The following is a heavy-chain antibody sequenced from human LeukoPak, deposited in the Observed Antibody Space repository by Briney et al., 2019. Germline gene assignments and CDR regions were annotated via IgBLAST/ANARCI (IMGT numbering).Heavy chain of an antibody. D-gene: IGHD3-10*01. J-gene: IGHJ4*02. CDR3: AKDPTYGSGSYVFDY. CDR1: GFTFSSCA. V-gene: IGHV3-23*01. CDR2: ISGSGGST. Sequence: PGASLRLSCAASGFTFSSCAMSWVRQAPGKGLEWVSAISGSGGSTYYADSVKGRFTISKDNSKNTLYLQMNSLRAEDTAVYYCAKDPTYGSGSYVFDYWGQGTLVTVSS.